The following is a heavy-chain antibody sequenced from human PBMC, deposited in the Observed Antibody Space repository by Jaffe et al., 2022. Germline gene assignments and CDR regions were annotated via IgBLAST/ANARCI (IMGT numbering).Heavy chain of an antibody. CDR1: GLTFRGYS. Sequence: EVQLVESGGGLVRPGGSLRLSCAASGLTFRGYSMNWVRQAPGKGLEWVSSISSTSGYINYADSVKGRFTVSRDNAKNSLYLQMNSLRAEDTAVYYCAGVPTMFQGGPRLPPPEKSFDYWGHGTLVTVSS. D-gene: IGHD3-10*01. CDR2: ISSTSGYI. CDR3: AGVPTMFQGGPRLPPPEKSFDY. V-gene: IGHV3-21*01. J-gene: IGHJ4*01.